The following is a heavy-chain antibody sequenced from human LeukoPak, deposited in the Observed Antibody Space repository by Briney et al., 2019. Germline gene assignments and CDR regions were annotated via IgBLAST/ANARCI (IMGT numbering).Heavy chain of an antibody. CDR2: ISSSGT. V-gene: IGHV4-59*01. Sequence: SETLSLTCAVSGGSISGGYWSCIRQPPGQGPEWIGYISSSGTNYNPSLGSRVTISVDTSKNQFSLKLSSVTAADTAVYYCARDKSLRGNWFGNDYWGQGTLVTVSS. CDR1: GGSISGGY. CDR3: ARDKSLRGNWFGNDY. D-gene: IGHD3-10*01. J-gene: IGHJ4*02.